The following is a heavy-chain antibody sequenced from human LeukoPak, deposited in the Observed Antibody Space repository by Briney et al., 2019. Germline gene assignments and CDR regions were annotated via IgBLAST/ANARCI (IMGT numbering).Heavy chain of an antibody. CDR1: GGSISSYY. V-gene: IGHV4-59*01. CDR3: ARGRLRYFDY. Sequence: SETLSLTCTVSGGSISSYYWSWIRQPPGKGLEWIGYIYYSGSTNYNPSLKSRVTISVDTSKNQFSLKLSSVSAADTAVYYCARGRLRYFDYWGQGTLVTVSS. D-gene: IGHD3-9*01. J-gene: IGHJ4*02. CDR2: IYYSGST.